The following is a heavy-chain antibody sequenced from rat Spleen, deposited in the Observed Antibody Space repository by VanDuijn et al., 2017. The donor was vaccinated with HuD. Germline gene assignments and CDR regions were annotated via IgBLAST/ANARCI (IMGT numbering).Heavy chain of an antibody. CDR1: GFTFSDYG. CDR2: ISPSGGDT. CDR3: ATHEDGGYPFAY. D-gene: IGHD1-11*01. V-gene: IGHV5-19*01. J-gene: IGHJ3*01. Sequence: EVQLVESGGGLVQPRRSLKLPCAASGFTFSDYGMHWIRQAPTKGLEWVASISPSGGDTYYRDSMKGRFTISRDNAKSTLYLQMDSLRSEDTATYYCATHEDGGYPFAYWGQGTLVTVSS.